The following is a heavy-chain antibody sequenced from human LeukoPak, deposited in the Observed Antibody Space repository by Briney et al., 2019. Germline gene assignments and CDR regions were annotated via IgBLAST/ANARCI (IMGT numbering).Heavy chain of an antibody. CDR1: GGSISSGGSS. V-gene: IGHV4-30-2*01. CDR2: IYHSGST. Sequence: SETLSLTCAVSGGSISSGGSSWSWIRQPPGKGLEWIGYIYHSGSTYYNPSLKSRVTMSGDRSKNHFSLTLSSVTAADTAVYYCAREGYYYDAFDIWGQGTMVTVSS. CDR3: AREGYYYDAFDI. D-gene: IGHD3-22*01. J-gene: IGHJ3*02.